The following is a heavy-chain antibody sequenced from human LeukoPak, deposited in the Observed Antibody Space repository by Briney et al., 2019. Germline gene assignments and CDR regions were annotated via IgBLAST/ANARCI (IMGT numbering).Heavy chain of an antibody. CDR3: ARAPSEIGGYYPEYFRH. V-gene: IGHV3-74*01. J-gene: IGHJ1*01. D-gene: IGHD3-22*01. CDR1: GFTFSSYW. CDR2: IKSDGST. Sequence: GGSLRLSCPASGFTFSSYWMHWARHPPGKGLVWVSRIKSDGSTNYADSVKGRFTISRDNAKNTVSLQMNSLRAEDTGVYYCARAPSEIGGYYPEYFRHWGQGTLVTVSS.